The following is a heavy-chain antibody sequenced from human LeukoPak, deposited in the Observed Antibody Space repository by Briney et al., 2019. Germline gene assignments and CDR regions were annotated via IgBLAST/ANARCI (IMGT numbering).Heavy chain of an antibody. Sequence: GSLRLSCAASGFPFSDYAMTWVRQTPGKGLEWVSVISGGGNSADYADSMKGRFTISRDNSKNTLYLQMYSLRAEDTALYYCAKLGCTGTVCYANYWGQGT. V-gene: IGHV3-23*01. D-gene: IGHD2-2*01. CDR1: GFPFSDYA. J-gene: IGHJ1*01. CDR2: ISGGGNSA. CDR3: AKLGCTGTVCYANY.